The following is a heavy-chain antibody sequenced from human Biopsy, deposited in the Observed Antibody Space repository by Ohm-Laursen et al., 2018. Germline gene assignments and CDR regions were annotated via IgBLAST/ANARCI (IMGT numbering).Heavy chain of an antibody. J-gene: IGHJ6*02. CDR1: GFTVINND. CDR2: ISSSGVQ. D-gene: IGHD3-3*01. V-gene: IGHV3-66*01. Sequence: SLRLSCAASGFTVINNDISWVRQAPGKGLEWASFISSSGVQYHADSVKGRFTISRDNSKNTLYLQMNSPRAEDTAVYYCVRASIFGVATSGFYYYGMDVWGQGTTVTVSS. CDR3: VRASIFGVATSGFYYYGMDV.